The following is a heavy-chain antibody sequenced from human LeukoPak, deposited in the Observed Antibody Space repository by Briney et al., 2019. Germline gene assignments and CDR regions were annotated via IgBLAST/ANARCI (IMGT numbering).Heavy chain of an antibody. D-gene: IGHD5/OR15-5a*01. CDR3: ARHRGRGYSVLSWFDP. CDR1: GGSFSGYY. J-gene: IGHJ5*02. Sequence: PSETLSLTCAVYGGSFSGYYWIWIRQPPGQGLEWIGEINHSGSTNYNPSLKSRITISVDTSKNRFSPKLSSVTGAETAVYYCARHRGRGYSVLSWFDPWGQGTLVTVSS. V-gene: IGHV4-34*01. CDR2: INHSGST.